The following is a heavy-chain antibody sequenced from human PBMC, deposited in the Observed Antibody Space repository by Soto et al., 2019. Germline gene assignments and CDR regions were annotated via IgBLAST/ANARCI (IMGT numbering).Heavy chain of an antibody. CDR2: IRRKANSYTT. CDR3: AMLGGWSGGSSGMDV. D-gene: IGHD6-19*01. Sequence: GGSLRLSCAASGLIFSDYHMDWVRQAPGKGLEWVGRIRRKANSYTTEYAASGKGRFTISRDDSKNSLYLQMNSLKSEDTAVYYCAMLGGWSGGSSGMDVWGQGTTVTVSS. V-gene: IGHV3-72*01. CDR1: GLIFSDYH. J-gene: IGHJ6*02.